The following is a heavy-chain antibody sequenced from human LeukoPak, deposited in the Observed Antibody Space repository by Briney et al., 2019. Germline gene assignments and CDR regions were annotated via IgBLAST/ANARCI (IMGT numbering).Heavy chain of an antibody. J-gene: IGHJ4*02. CDR3: AKGSKSGPANFDY. Sequence: GGSLRLSCAASGFTFSNYAMSWVRQAPGKGLEWASTISGSGGTTYYADSVKGRFTISRDNSKNTLYLQMNSLRAEDTAVYYCAKGSKSGPANFDYWGQGTLVTVSS. D-gene: IGHD3-3*01. CDR1: GFTFSNYA. CDR2: ISGSGGTT. V-gene: IGHV3-23*01.